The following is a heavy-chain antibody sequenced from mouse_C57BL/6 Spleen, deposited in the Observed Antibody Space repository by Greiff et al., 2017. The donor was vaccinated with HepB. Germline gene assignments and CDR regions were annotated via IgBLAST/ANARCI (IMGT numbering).Heavy chain of an antibody. Sequence: QVQLQQSGAELVRPGASVTLSCKASGYTFTDYEMHWVKQTPVHGLEWIGAIDPETGGTAYNQKFKGKAILTADKSSSTAYMELRSLTSEDSAVYYCTNGGIYYGNYWGQGTTLTVSS. CDR1: GYTFTDYE. V-gene: IGHV1-15*01. CDR3: TNGGIYYGNY. CDR2: IDPETGGT. D-gene: IGHD2-1*01. J-gene: IGHJ2*01.